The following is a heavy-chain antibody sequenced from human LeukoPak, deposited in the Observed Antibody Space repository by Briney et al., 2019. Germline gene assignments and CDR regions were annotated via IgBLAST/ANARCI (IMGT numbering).Heavy chain of an antibody. J-gene: IGHJ6*02. Sequence: PSETLSLTCAVYGGSFSGYYWSWIRQPPGKGLEWIGEINHSGSTNYNPSLKSRVTISVDTSKNQFSLKLSSVTAADTAVYYCARARSSSWYNYYYYGMDVWGQGTTVTVSS. CDR2: INHSGST. D-gene: IGHD6-13*01. CDR3: ARARSSSWYNYYYYGMDV. CDR1: GGSFSGYY. V-gene: IGHV4-34*01.